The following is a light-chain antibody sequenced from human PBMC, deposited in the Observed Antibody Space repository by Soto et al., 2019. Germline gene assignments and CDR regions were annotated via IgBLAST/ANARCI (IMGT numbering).Light chain of an antibody. V-gene: IGLV1-40*01. CDR2: GNS. J-gene: IGLJ1*01. CDR3: QSYDSSLSGYV. Sequence: QSVLTQPPSVSGAPGQTITISCTGSRSNVGANYDVLWYQVLPGAGPRLLIYGNSNRPSGVPDRFSGSKSGTSASLAITGLQAEDEADYYCQSYDSSLSGYVFGTGTKLTVL. CDR1: RSNVGANYD.